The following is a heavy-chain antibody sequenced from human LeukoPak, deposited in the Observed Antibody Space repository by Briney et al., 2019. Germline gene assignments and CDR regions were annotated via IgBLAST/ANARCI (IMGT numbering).Heavy chain of an antibody. D-gene: IGHD5-12*01. Sequence: GGSLRLSCAASGFTFSSYWLHWVRQAPGKGLEWVSSISSSSSYIYYADSVKGRFTISRDNAKNSLYLQMNSLRAEDTAVYYCARDHEHSGYASWGQGTLVTVSS. CDR3: ARDHEHSGYAS. CDR1: GFTFSSYW. CDR2: ISSSSSYI. V-gene: IGHV3-21*01. J-gene: IGHJ4*02.